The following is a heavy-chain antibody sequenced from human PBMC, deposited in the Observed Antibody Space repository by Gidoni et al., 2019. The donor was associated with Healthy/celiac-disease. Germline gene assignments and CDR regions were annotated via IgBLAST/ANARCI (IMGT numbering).Heavy chain of an antibody. CDR1: VFTFSSSS. CDR2: ISSSSRYI. Sequence: EVQLVESGGGLVKPGGSMRLSCAASVFTFSSSSLNWVRQAPGKGLEWVSSISSSSRYIDYADSVQVPFPLSRDNAKNSLYLQLNSLRAEDTAVYYCARDGDSGYDFVLSCWGQGTLVNVSS. CDR3: ARDGDSGYDFVLSC. D-gene: IGHD5-12*01. V-gene: IGHV3-21*01. J-gene: IGHJ4*02.